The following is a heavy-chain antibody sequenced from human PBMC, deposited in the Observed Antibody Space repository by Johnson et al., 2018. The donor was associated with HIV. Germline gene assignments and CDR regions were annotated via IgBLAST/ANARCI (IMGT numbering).Heavy chain of an antibody. V-gene: IGHV3-30-3*01. CDR2: ISYDGSNK. D-gene: IGHD1-14*01. CDR1: GFTFSRYA. J-gene: IGHJ3*02. CDR3: PVDTEAFDI. Sequence: QVQLVESGGGVVQPGRSLRLSCPASGFTFSRYAMPWVRQAPGHGLEWVAVISYDGSNKYYAYSVKGRFTISRDNSKNTLYLQMNSLRAEDTAVYYCPVDTEAFDIWGQGTMVTVSS.